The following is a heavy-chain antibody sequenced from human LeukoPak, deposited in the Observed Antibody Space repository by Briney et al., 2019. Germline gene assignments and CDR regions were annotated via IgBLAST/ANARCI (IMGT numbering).Heavy chain of an antibody. CDR1: GFTFSSYA. V-gene: IGHV3-23*01. D-gene: IGHD3-10*01. J-gene: IGHJ4*02. CDR2: ISGSGGST. CDR3: ATEPSYYGSGNDY. Sequence: GGSLRLSCAASGFTFSSYAMSRVRQAPGKGLEWVSAISGSGGSTYYADSVKGRFTISRDNSKNTLYLQMNSLRAEDTAVYYCATEPSYYGSGNDYWGQGTLVTVSS.